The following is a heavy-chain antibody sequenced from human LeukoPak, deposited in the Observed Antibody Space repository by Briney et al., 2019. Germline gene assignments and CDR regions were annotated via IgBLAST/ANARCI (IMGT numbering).Heavy chain of an antibody. D-gene: IGHD3-22*01. CDR1: GYSISSGYY. CDR3: ARCLCYYDSSGYYLNGWFDP. Sequence: PSETLSLTCTDSGYSISSGYYWGWIRPPPGKGLEWIGSIYHSGSTYYNPSLKSRVTISVDTSKNQFSLKLSSVTAADTAVYYCARCLCYYDSSGYYLNGWFDPWGQGTLVTVSS. J-gene: IGHJ5*02. V-gene: IGHV4-38-2*02. CDR2: IYHSGST.